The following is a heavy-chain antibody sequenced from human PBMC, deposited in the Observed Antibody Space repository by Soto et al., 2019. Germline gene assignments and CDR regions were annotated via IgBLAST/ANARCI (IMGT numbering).Heavy chain of an antibody. Sequence: ASETISLTCTVAGGNIVGYYGSWIRQPPGKGLEWIGYIYYSGSTNYNPSLKSRVTISVDTSKNQFSLKLSSVTAADTAVYYCARLYGDYVPNWGQGTLVTVSS. CDR2: IYYSGST. CDR1: GGNIVGYY. CDR3: ARLYGDYVPN. D-gene: IGHD4-17*01. V-gene: IGHV4-59*01. J-gene: IGHJ4*02.